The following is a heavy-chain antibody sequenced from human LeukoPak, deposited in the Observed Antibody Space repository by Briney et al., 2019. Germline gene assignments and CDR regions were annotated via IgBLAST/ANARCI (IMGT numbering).Heavy chain of an antibody. Sequence: ASVKVSCKASGYTFTSYYMHWVRQAPGQGLEWMGLINPTGGSTGYAQKFQGRVTMTRDMSTSTDYMELSSLRSEDTAVYYCAREAYCGGDCYSGFDYWGQGTLVTVSS. D-gene: IGHD2-21*02. J-gene: IGHJ4*02. CDR2: INPTGGST. CDR3: AREAYCGGDCYSGFDY. V-gene: IGHV1-46*01. CDR1: GYTFTSYY.